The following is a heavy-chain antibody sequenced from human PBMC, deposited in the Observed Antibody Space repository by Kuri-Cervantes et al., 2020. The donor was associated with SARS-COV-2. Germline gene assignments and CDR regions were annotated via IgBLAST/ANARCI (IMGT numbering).Heavy chain of an antibody. V-gene: IGHV3-30*18. CDR3: AKDKTTRIASTGTSDY. D-gene: IGHD6-13*01. CDR1: GFTFSSYV. J-gene: IGHJ4*02. CDR2: ISYDGSNK. Sequence: GESLMISCAASGFTFSSYVMHVVRQAPGKGLEWVAVISYDGSNKYYADSVKGRFTISRDNSKNTLYLQLNSLRAEDTAMYYCAKDKTTRIASTGTSDYWGQGTLVTVSS.